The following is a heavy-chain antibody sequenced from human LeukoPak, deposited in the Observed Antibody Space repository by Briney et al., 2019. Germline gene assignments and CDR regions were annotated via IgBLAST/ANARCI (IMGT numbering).Heavy chain of an antibody. D-gene: IGHD3-22*01. J-gene: IGHJ4*02. V-gene: IGHV1-69*04. CDR3: ARVGYYYDSSGYYPYYFDY. Sequence: SVKVSCKASGGTFSSYAISWVRQAPGQGLEWMGRIIPILGIANYAQKFQGRVTITADKSTSTAYMELSSLRSEDTAVYYCARVGYYYDSSGYYPYYFDYWGQGTLVTASS. CDR1: GGTFSSYA. CDR2: IIPILGIA.